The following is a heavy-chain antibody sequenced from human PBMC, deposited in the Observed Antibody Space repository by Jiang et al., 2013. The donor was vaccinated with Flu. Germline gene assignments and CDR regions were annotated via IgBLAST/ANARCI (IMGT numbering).Heavy chain of an antibody. D-gene: IGHD1-1*01. V-gene: IGHV4-34*01. Sequence: GSGLVKPSETLPLTCAVYGGSFSGYYWSWIRQPPGKGLEWIGEINHSGSTNYNPSLKSRVTISVDTSKNQFSLKLSSVTAADTAVYYCARVEGSWDWYFDLWGRGTLVTVSS. CDR3: ARVEGSWDWYFDL. CDR1: GGSFSGYY. CDR2: INHSGST. J-gene: IGHJ2*01.